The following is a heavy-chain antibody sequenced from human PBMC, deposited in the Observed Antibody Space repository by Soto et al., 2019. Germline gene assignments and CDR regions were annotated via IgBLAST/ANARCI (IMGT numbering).Heavy chain of an antibody. D-gene: IGHD1-26*01. CDR3: ARGVSAGVDY. CDR2: MRPSTGRT. J-gene: IGHJ4*02. CDR1: GYSFTSLD. V-gene: IGHV1-8*01. Sequence: ASVKVSCKASGYSFTSLDINWVRQTAGQGLEWMGWMRPSTGRTGYAQKFQGRVTMTRDTSINTAYMELTTLTSDDTAFYYCARGVSAGVDYWGRGTLVTVSS.